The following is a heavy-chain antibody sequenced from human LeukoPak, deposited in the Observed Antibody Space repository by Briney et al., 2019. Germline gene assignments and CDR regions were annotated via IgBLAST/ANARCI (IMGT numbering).Heavy chain of an antibody. CDR2: FDPEDGET. CDR1: GYTLTELS. CDR3: ATLWFGELWGFDY. Sequence: ASVKASCKVSGYTLTELSMHWVRQAPAKGLEWMGGFDPEDGETIYAQKFQGRVTMTEDTSTDTAYTELSSLRSEDTAVYYCATLWFGELWGFDYWGQGTLVTVSS. J-gene: IGHJ4*02. V-gene: IGHV1-24*01. D-gene: IGHD3-10*01.